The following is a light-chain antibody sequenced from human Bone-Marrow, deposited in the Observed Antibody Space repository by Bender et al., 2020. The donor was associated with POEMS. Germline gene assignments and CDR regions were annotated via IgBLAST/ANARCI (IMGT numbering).Light chain of an antibody. J-gene: IGLJ1*01. CDR1: KLGDKY. CDR3: QAWDSSTANYV. CDR2: KNN. Sequence: SYEVTQPPSVSVSPGQTASIACSGDKLGDKYVSWYQQRPGQSPTLVIYKNNKRASGIPERFSGSNSGNTATLTISGTQPMDEADYYCQAWDSSTANYVFGTGTKVTVL. V-gene: IGLV3-1*01.